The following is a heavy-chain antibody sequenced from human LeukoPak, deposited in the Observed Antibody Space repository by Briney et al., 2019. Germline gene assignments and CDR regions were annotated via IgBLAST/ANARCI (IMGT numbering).Heavy chain of an antibody. Sequence: SETLSLTCAVYGGSFSGYSWSWIRQPPGKGLEWIGEINHSGSTNYNPSLKSRVIIAVDTYKNQCSLKLSSVTAADTAVYYCARAGRRLRFSYYYYYMDVWGKGTTVTVSS. CDR1: GGSFSGYS. V-gene: IGHV4-34*01. D-gene: IGHD1-26*01. J-gene: IGHJ6*03. CDR2: INHSGST. CDR3: ARAGRRLRFSYYYYYMDV.